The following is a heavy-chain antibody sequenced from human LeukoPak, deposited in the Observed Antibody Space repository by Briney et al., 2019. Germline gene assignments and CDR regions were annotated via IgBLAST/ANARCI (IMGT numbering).Heavy chain of an antibody. D-gene: IGHD6-19*01. CDR1: GYTFPSHG. V-gene: IGHV1-2*02. Sequence: GASVKVSCKASGYTFPSHGFSWVRQAPGQGLEWMGWINPNSGGTNYAQKFQGRVTMTRDTSINTAYMELSRLRSDDTAVYYCARGGPRQWLVIIGLDPWGQGTLVTVSS. CDR2: INPNSGGT. CDR3: ARGGPRQWLVIIGLDP. J-gene: IGHJ5*02.